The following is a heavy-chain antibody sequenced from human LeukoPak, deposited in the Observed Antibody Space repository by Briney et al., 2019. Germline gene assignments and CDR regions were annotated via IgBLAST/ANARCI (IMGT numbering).Heavy chain of an antibody. J-gene: IGHJ4*02. CDR1: GFTFNTHG. CDR2: IWFDGSVK. V-gene: IGHV3-33*06. CDR3: AKDTAIQFLEPAF. D-gene: IGHD3-3*01. Sequence: PGVSLRLSCAASGFTFNTHGMHWVRQAPGKGLEWVAAIWFDGSVKHYSDAVKGRFTISRDNSLNTLYLQMNSLRVEDTAMYYCAKDTAIQFLEPAFWGQGTLVTVSS.